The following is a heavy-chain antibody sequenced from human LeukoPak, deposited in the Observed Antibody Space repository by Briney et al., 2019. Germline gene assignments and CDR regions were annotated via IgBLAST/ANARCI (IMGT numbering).Heavy chain of an antibody. J-gene: IGHJ4*02. Sequence: GGSLRLSCAASGFTFSNTWMNWVRQAPGKGLEWVSAISGSGGSTYYAGSVKGRFTISRDNSKNTLYLQMNSLRAEDTAVYYCARDLKTSGWYGDFDYWGQGTLVTVSS. CDR1: GFTFSNTW. CDR2: ISGSGGST. D-gene: IGHD6-19*01. V-gene: IGHV3-23*01. CDR3: ARDLKTSGWYGDFDY.